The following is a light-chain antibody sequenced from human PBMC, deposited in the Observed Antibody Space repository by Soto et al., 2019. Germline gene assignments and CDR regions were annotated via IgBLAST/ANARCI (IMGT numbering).Light chain of an antibody. CDR1: QSVSSN. CDR3: QQYGSSGT. CDR2: GAS. Sequence: EIVMPQSPATLSVSPGERATLSCRASQSVSSNLACYQQKPGQAPRLLIYGASTRATGIPARFSGSGSGTEFTLTISSLQSEDFAVYYCQQYGSSGTFGQGTKVDIK. V-gene: IGKV3-15*01. J-gene: IGKJ1*01.